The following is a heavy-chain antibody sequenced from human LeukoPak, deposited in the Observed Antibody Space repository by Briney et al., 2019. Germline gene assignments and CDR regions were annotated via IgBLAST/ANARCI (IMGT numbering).Heavy chain of an antibody. Sequence: SETLSLTCTVSGGSISSGSYYWSWIRQPPGKGLEWIGYIYYSGSTNYNPSLKSRVTISVDTSKNQFSLKLSSVTAADTAVYYCAREYSSSWYNWFDPWGQGTLVTVSS. CDR3: AREYSSSWYNWFDP. D-gene: IGHD6-13*01. V-gene: IGHV4-61*01. CDR2: IYYSGST. CDR1: GGSISSGSYY. J-gene: IGHJ5*02.